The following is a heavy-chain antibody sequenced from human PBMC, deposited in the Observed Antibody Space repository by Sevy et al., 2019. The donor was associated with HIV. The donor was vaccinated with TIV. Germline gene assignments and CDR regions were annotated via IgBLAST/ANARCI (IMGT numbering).Heavy chain of an antibody. J-gene: IGHJ4*02. CDR2: IYYNGHI. CDR3: AGENAWGRGYS. D-gene: IGHD1-26*01. V-gene: IGHV4-59*08. CDR1: GGSITSLY. Sequence: SENLSLTCTVSGGSITSLYWNWIRQPPGKGLEWIANIYYNGHINYNPSLKIRVTLSLDTSKNQFSLRLSSVTAADTAMYYCAGENAWGRGYSWGQGTLVSVSS.